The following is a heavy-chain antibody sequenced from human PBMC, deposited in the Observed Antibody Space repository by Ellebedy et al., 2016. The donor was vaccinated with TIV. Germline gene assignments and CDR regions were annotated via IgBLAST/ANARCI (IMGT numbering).Heavy chain of an antibody. CDR3: TRVDDDFGDCDY. CDR2: IYYSGTT. CDR1: GVSINSGDYY. D-gene: IGHD4-17*01. V-gene: IGHV4-30-4*01. J-gene: IGHJ4*02. Sequence: SETLSLXXTVSGVSINSGDYYWTWIRQSPGKGLEWIGYIYYSGTTYYNPSLKSRVTISIDTSKNQFSLKLNSVTAADTAVYYCTRVDDDFGDCDYWGLGALVTVSS.